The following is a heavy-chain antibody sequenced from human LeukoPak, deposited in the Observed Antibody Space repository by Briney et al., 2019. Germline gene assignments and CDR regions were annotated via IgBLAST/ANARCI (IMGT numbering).Heavy chain of an antibody. D-gene: IGHD3-10*01. Sequence: GGSLRLSCAASGFSFSDAWMSWVRQIPGKGLEWVGRIESKTDGGTTNYAAPVKGRFTISRDDSTNTLYLQMNSLKSEDTAVYYCTTYGSGRKFDYWGQGILVTVSS. J-gene: IGHJ4*02. CDR2: IESKTDGGTT. CDR1: GFSFSDAW. CDR3: TTYGSGRKFDY. V-gene: IGHV3-15*04.